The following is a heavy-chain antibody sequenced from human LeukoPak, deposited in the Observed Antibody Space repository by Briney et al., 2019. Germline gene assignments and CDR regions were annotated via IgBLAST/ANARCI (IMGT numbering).Heavy chain of an antibody. CDR3: ARVAGYPNYYFDY. D-gene: IGHD5-12*01. V-gene: IGHV4-31*03. Sequence: SQTLSLTCTVSGGSISSGGYYWSWIRQHPGKGLEWIGYIYYSGGTYYNPSLKGRVTISVDTSKNQFSLKLSSVTAADTAVYYCARVAGYPNYYFDYWGQGTLVTVSS. CDR1: GGSISSGGYY. CDR2: IYYSGGT. J-gene: IGHJ4*02.